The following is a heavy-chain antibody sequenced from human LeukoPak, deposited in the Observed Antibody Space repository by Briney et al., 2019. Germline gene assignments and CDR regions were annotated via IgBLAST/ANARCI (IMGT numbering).Heavy chain of an antibody. CDR1: GGSISTYY. Sequence: KPSETLSLTCTVSGGSISTYYWTWIRQTPGKGLEWIGYVDYSGSTNYNPSLKSRVTISVDTSENQFSLRLSSVTAADSAMYYCARAGGGYSFDIWGQGTLVTVSS. CDR3: ARAGGGYSFDI. CDR2: VDYSGST. J-gene: IGHJ3*02. D-gene: IGHD3-22*01. V-gene: IGHV4-59*01.